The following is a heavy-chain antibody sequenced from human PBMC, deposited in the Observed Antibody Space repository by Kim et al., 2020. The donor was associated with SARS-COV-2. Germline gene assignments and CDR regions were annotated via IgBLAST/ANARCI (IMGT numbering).Heavy chain of an antibody. V-gene: IGHV4-39*01. Sequence: SETLSLTCTVSGGSISSSSYYWGWIRQPPGKGLEWIGSIYYSGSTYYNPSLKSRVTISVDTSKNQFSLKLSSVTAADTAVYYCARQLWFGEFRWSSRLNWFDPWGQGTLVTVSS. CDR3: ARQLWFGEFRWSSRLNWFDP. CDR2: IYYSGST. J-gene: IGHJ5*02. CDR1: GGSISSSSYY. D-gene: IGHD3-10*01.